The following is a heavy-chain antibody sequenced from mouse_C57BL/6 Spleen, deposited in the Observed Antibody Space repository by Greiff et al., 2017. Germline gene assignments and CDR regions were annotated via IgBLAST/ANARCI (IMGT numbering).Heavy chain of an antibody. J-gene: IGHJ4*01. CDR2: ISSGSSTI. CDR3: ARGGDYDEVFYAMDY. D-gene: IGHD2-4*01. V-gene: IGHV5-17*01. CDR1: GFTFSDYW. Sequence: EVQLQESGGGLVKPGGSLKLSCAASGFTFSDYWMQWVRQAPENGLEWVAYISSGSSTIYYAETVKGRCTIARDNAKNTLYLQMTSLKSEDTAMYYCARGGDYDEVFYAMDYWGQGTTVTVSS.